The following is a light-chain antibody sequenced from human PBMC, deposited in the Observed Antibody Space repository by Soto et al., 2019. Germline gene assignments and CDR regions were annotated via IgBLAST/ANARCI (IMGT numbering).Light chain of an antibody. J-gene: IGKJ1*01. Sequence: VLTQSPCTLSLYPGERATLSCRASQSISSSYLAWYQQKPGQAPRLLIYGASSRATGIPDMFSGSGSGTDFTLTISRLEPEDFAVYYCQQYGSSPPTFGQGTKVDIK. CDR2: GAS. CDR1: QSISSSY. CDR3: QQYGSSPPT. V-gene: IGKV3-20*01.